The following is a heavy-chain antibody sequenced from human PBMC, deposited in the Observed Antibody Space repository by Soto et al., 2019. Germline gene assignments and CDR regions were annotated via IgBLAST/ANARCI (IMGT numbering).Heavy chain of an antibody. J-gene: IGHJ4*02. CDR3: VRASTAYYFDS. CDR1: GFAFSDHY. D-gene: IGHD4-17*01. V-gene: IGHV3-72*01. CDR2: IRNKPNSYTT. Sequence: EVQLVESGGGLVQPGGSLRLSCAASGFAFSDHYMDWVRQAPGKGLEWVGRIRNKPNSYTTVYAASVQGRFTISRDDSENPLYLQMNSLRSEETAVYYCVRASTAYYFDSWGQGSLVTVSS.